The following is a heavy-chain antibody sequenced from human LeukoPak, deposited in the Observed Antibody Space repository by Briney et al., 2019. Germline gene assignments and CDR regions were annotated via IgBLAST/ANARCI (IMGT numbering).Heavy chain of an antibody. CDR1: GFTFSDYY. V-gene: IGHV3-11*04. D-gene: IGHD6-6*01. CDR2: ISGSGSTI. Sequence: GGSPRLSCAASGFTFSDYYMSWIRQAPGKGLEWVSHISGSGSTIYYADSVKGRFTISRDNAQNSLYLQMNSLRAEDTAVYYCARVYRSSSGYCFDYWGQGTLVTVSS. J-gene: IGHJ4*02. CDR3: ARVYRSSSGYCFDY.